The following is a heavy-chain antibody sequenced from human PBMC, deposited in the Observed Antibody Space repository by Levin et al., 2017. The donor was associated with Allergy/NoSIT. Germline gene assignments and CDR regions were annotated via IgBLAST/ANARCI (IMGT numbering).Heavy chain of an antibody. D-gene: IGHD6-6*01. V-gene: IGHV3-73*01. Sequence: PGGSLRLSCAASGFTFSGSAMHWVRQASGKGLEWVGRIRSKANSYATAYAASVKGRFTISRDDSKNTAYLQMNSLKTEDTAVYYCTSPEYSSTVGAYYFDYWGQGTLVTVSS. CDR1: GFTFSGSA. J-gene: IGHJ4*02. CDR2: IRSKANSYAT. CDR3: TSPEYSSTVGAYYFDY.